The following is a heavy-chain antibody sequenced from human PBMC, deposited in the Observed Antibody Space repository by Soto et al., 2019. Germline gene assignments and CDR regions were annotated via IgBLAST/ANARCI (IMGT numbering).Heavy chain of an antibody. CDR2: ISYDGSNK. J-gene: IGHJ5*02. Sequence: GGSLRLSCAASGFTFSSYGMHWVRQAPGKGLEWVAVISYDGSNKYYADSVKGRFTISRDNSKNTLYLQMNSLRAEDTAVYYCAKKGVARQGGFDPWGQGTLVTVSS. V-gene: IGHV3-30*18. CDR3: AKKGVARQGGFDP. D-gene: IGHD1-1*01. CDR1: GFTFSSYG.